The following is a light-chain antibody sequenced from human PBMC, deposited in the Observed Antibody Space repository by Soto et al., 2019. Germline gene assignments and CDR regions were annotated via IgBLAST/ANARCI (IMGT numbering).Light chain of an antibody. J-gene: IGLJ1*01. CDR3: SSYTSGSTYV. V-gene: IGLV2-14*01. CDR2: EVS. Sequence: QSVLTQPASVSGSPGQSITISCSGANSDVGGYNYVSWYQQHPGKAPKVMIYEVSNRPSGVSNRFSGSRSGNMASLTISGLQAEDEADYYCSSYTSGSTYVFGTGTKLTVL. CDR1: NSDVGGYNY.